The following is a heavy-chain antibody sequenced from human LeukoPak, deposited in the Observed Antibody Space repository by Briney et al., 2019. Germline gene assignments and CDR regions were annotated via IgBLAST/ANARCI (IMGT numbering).Heavy chain of an antibody. V-gene: IGHV3-21*01. J-gene: IGHJ4*02. D-gene: IGHD4-23*01. CDR1: GFTFSSYS. CDR3: ARDRDGGPDY. Sequence: GGSLTLSCAASGFTFSSYSMNWVRQAPGKGLEWVSSISSSSSFIYYADSVMGRFTISRDNAKNSLYLQMNSLRVEETAVYYCARDRDGGPDYWGQGTLVTVSS. CDR2: ISSSSSFI.